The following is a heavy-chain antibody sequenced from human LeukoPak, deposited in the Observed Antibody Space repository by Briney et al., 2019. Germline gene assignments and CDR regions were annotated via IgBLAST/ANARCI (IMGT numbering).Heavy chain of an antibody. D-gene: IGHD4-17*01. CDR1: GDSINTDY. Sequence: SETLSLTYTVDGDSINTDYWGWVRQPPGKGLEWIGYMYYSGSTNYNPSLKSRVTISLDTPKNQFFLRLNSATAADTAVYYCARGVADYGLYDYWGQGTLVTVSS. CDR3: ARGVADYGLYDY. V-gene: IGHV4-59*01. J-gene: IGHJ4*02. CDR2: MYYSGST.